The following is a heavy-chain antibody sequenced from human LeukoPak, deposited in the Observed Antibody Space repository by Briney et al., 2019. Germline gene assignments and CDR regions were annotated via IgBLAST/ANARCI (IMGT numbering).Heavy chain of an antibody. CDR1: GFTFSTYA. CDR3: AKALEQETVIALDS. CDR2: ISGSGGST. Sequence: GGSLRLSCAASGFTFSTYAMSWVRQAPGKGLEWVSAISGSGGSTYYADSVKGRFIISRDNSKNTLYLQMNSLRAEDTSIYFCAKALEQETVIALDSWGQGTLVTVSS. V-gene: IGHV3-23*01. J-gene: IGHJ4*02. D-gene: IGHD6-13*01.